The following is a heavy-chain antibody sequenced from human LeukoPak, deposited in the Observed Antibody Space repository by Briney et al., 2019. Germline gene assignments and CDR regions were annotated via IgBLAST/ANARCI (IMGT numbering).Heavy chain of an antibody. D-gene: IGHD6-13*01. V-gene: IGHV1-18*01. CDR2: INTHNGNT. J-gene: IGHJ4*02. Sequence: ASVKVFCKASGGTFSSYAISWVRQAPGQGLEWMGWINTHNGNTKYAQQYQGRDTMTTDTSTSTVYMELRSLRSDDTAVYFCARDTPQHLKRYDYWGQGTQVTVCS. CDR3: ARDTPQHLKRYDY. CDR1: GGTFSSYA.